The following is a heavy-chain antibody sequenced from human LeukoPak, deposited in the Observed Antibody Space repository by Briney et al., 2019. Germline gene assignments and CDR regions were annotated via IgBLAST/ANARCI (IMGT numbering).Heavy chain of an antibody. V-gene: IGHV3-33*06. D-gene: IGHD5-18*01. J-gene: IGHJ3*01. CDR1: GFTFSDYA. CDR2: IWYDGSNE. CDR3: AKGIQPSDKNGLDL. Sequence: AGRSLRLSCAASGFTFSDYAMHWVRQAPGKGLGWVAHIWYDGSNEKYADSVKGRFIISRDNSKNALYFQMNSLRAEDTAVYYCAKGIQPSDKNGLDLWGQGTLVTVSS.